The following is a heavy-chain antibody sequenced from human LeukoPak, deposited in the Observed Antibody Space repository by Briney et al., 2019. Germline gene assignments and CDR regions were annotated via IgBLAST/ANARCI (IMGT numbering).Heavy chain of an antibody. J-gene: IGHJ5*02. CDR2: INPTGGST. D-gene: IGHD1-26*01. CDR3: ARDNSVGDNAWWFDP. Sequence: GASVKVSCKASGYTFTSYYMHWVRQAPGQGLEWMGLINPTGGSTGYAQKFQGRVTVTRDMSTSTDYMELSSLRSEDTAIYYCARDNSVGDNAWWFDPGGQGTLVTVSS. CDR1: GYTFTSYY. V-gene: IGHV1-46*01.